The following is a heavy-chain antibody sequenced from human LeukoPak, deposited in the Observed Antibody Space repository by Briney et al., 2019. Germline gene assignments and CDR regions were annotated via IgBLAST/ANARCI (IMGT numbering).Heavy chain of an antibody. J-gene: IGHJ4*02. CDR2: IYYSGTT. CDR1: GGSMRNYY. CDR3: ARLVAGNYFDY. V-gene: IGHV4-59*08. Sequence: PSETLSLTCTVSGGSMRNYYWGWIRQSPGKGLEWIGYIYYSGTTKYNPSLQSRVTISLDTSKNQFSLKLSSVTAADTAVFYCARLVAGNYFDYWGQGTLVTVSS. D-gene: IGHD6-19*01.